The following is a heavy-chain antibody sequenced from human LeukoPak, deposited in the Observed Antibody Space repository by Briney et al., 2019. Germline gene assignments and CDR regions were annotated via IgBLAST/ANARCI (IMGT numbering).Heavy chain of an antibody. D-gene: IGHD3-9*01. CDR3: AKPGGTGYFDRSFDY. CDR2: ISSSGNTI. V-gene: IGHV3-11*04. J-gene: IGHJ4*02. Sequence: GGSLRLSRAASGFTFSDSYMSWIRQAPGKGLEWVSSISSSGNTIYHADSVKGRFTISRDNAKNSLCLQMNSLRAEDTAVYYCAKPGGTGYFDRSFDYWGQGTLVTVSS. CDR1: GFTFSDSY.